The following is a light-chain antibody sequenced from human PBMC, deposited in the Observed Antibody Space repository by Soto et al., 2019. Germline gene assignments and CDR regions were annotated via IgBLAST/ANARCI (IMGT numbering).Light chain of an antibody. J-gene: IGKJ1*01. V-gene: IGKV1-39*01. Sequence: IRMTQSPSSLPASVGDRVTITCRASQSISSYLNWYQQKPGKAPKLLIYAASSLQSGVPSRFSGSGSGTDYTLTISSLQPEDFATYYSQQSYSTPPTFXQGTKVDIK. CDR2: AAS. CDR3: QQSYSTPPT. CDR1: QSISSY.